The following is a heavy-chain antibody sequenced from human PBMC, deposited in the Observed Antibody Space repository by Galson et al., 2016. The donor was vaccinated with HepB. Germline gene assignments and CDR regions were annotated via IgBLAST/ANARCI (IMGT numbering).Heavy chain of an antibody. CDR2: TYYRSKWYN. V-gene: IGHV6-1*01. D-gene: IGHD2/OR15-2a*01. J-gene: IGHJ5*02. CDR1: GDSVSSNSAA. Sequence: CAISGDSVSSNSAAWTWIRQSPLRGLEWLGRTYYRSKWYNGYAVSVKSRISIPPDTSKNQFSLQLNSVTPEDTAVYYCARVRCSTFRCQNWFDPWGQGTLVTVSS. CDR3: ARVRCSTFRCQNWFDP.